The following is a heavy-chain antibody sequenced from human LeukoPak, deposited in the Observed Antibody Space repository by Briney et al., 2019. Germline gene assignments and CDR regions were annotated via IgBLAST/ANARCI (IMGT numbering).Heavy chain of an antibody. V-gene: IGHV3-48*02. D-gene: IGHD6-13*01. CDR3: ARGLYGSSGYVYSQY. J-gene: IGHJ1*01. CDR2: ISRSTSTI. CDR1: GFTFSNYS. Sequence: QTGRSLRLSCAASGFTFSNYSMNWVRQTPGKGLESISYISRSTSTIYYAASVKGRFTISRDNAKSLLFLQMNGLRDEDTAVYYCARGLYGSSGYVYSQYWGQGTLVTVSS.